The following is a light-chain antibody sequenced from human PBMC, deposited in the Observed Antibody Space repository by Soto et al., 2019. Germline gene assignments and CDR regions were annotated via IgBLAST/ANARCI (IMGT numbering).Light chain of an antibody. J-gene: IGLJ1*01. CDR2: EVS. CDR3: SLYISGSTYV. Sequence: QSALTQPPSVSGSPGQSVTISCTGTSSDVGSYNRISWYQQPPGTAPNLIMYEVSNRPSGVPDRFSGSKSGSTASLTISGLQAEDEADYYCSLYISGSTYVFGTGTKLTVL. V-gene: IGLV2-18*01. CDR1: SSDVGSYNR.